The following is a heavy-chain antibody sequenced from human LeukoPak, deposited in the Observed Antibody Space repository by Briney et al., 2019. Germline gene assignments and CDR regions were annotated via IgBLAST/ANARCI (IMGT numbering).Heavy chain of an antibody. CDR1: GFTFSGYG. CDR2: ISYDGNNK. V-gene: IGHV3-30*03. J-gene: IGHJ4*02. Sequence: GGSLRLSCTASGFTFSGYGMHWVRQAPGSGLEGVAVISYDGNNKYYADSVKGRFTISRDNSRNTLFLQMNNLRVDDTAIYYCASDRLAAAVMDYWGQGTLVTVSS. D-gene: IGHD6-13*01. CDR3: ASDRLAAAVMDY.